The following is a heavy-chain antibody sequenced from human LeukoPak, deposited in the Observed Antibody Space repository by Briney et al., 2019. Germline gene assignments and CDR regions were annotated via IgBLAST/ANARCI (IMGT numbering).Heavy chain of an antibody. V-gene: IGHV4-4*02. CDR2: IYHSGST. CDR3: ARNRILGYCSSTSCYGGVDY. J-gene: IGHJ4*02. D-gene: IGHD2-2*01. Sequence: PSGTLSLTCAVSGGSISSSNWWSWVRQPPGKGLEWIGEIYHSGSTNYNPSLKSRVTISVDKSKNQFSLKLSSVTAADTAVYYCARNRILGYCSSTSCYGGVDYWGQGTLVTVSP. CDR1: GGSISSSNW.